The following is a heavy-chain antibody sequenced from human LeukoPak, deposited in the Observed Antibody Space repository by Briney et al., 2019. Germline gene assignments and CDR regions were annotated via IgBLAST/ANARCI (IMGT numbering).Heavy chain of an antibody. CDR3: ATFSSSSLGY. Sequence: ASVKVSCKASGYTFTSYDINWVRQATGQGLGWMGWINPNSGNTGYAQKFQGRITMTRNTSISAAYMELSSLRSEDTAVYYCATFSSSSLGYWGQGPLVTVSS. V-gene: IGHV1-8*01. D-gene: IGHD6-6*01. J-gene: IGHJ4*02. CDR1: GYTFTSYD. CDR2: INPNSGNT.